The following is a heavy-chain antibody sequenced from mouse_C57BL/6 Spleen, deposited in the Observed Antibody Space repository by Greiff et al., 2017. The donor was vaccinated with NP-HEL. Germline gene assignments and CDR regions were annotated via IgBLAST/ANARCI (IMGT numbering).Heavy chain of an antibody. J-gene: IGHJ2*01. V-gene: IGHV1-53*01. CDR2: INPSNGGP. Sequence: VKLQQPGTELVKPGASVKLSCKASGYTFTSYWMHWVKQRPGQGLEWIGNINPSNGGPNYNEKFKSKATLTVDKSSSTAYMQLSSLTSEDSAVYYCARYPLLRPYYFDYWGQGTTLTVSS. CDR1: GYTFTSYW. CDR3: ARYPLLRPYYFDY. D-gene: IGHD1-2*01.